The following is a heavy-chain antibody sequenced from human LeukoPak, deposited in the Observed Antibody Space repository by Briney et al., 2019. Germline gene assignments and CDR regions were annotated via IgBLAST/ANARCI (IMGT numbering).Heavy chain of an antibody. D-gene: IGHD1-7*01. CDR2: IYHSGST. V-gene: IGHV4-30-2*01. Sequence: PSETLSLTCTVSGGSISSGGYYWSWIRQPPGKGLEWIGYIYHSGSTYYNPSLKSRVTISVDRSKNQFSLKLSSVTAADTAVYYCAGYNWNFRARDYWGQGTLVTVSS. CDR3: AGYNWNFRARDY. CDR1: GGSISSGGYY. J-gene: IGHJ4*02.